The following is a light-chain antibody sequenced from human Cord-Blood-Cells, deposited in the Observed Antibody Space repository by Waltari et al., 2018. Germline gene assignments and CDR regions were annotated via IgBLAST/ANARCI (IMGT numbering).Light chain of an antibody. J-gene: IGKJ1*01. CDR3: QQYNNWPPWT. CDR2: GAS. V-gene: IGKV3-15*01. CDR1: QSVSSN. Sequence: IVMTQSPATLSVSQGERATLSCRASQSVSSNLAWYQQKPGQAPRLLIYGASTRATGIPARFSGSGPGTEFTLTISSLQPEDFAVYYCQQYNNWPPWTFGQGTKVEIK.